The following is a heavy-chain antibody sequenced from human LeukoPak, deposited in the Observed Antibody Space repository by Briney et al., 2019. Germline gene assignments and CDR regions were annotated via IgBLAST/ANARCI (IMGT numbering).Heavy chain of an antibody. Sequence: GGSLRLSCAASGFTFSSYAMHWVRQAPGKGLEWVVVISYDGSKKYYADSVKGRFTISRDNSKNTLYLQMNSLRAEDTAVYYCARRPYSGYAYYFDYWGQGTLVTVSS. J-gene: IGHJ4*02. CDR3: ARRPYSGYAYYFDY. V-gene: IGHV3-30-3*01. CDR2: ISYDGSKK. CDR1: GFTFSSYA. D-gene: IGHD5-12*01.